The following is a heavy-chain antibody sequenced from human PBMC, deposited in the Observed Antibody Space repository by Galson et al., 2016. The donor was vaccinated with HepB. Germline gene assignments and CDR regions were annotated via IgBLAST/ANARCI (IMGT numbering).Heavy chain of an antibody. CDR2: IKSKTDGGTT. D-gene: IGHD3-10*01. CDR1: GLTFSSAW. CDR3: ATSPGYYATAPFDY. J-gene: IGHJ4*02. Sequence: SLRLSCAVSGLTFSSAWMDWVRQAPGKGLEWVGRIKSKTDGGTTDYAAPVKGRITISRDDSKSTLYLQMTSLRNEDTGIYYCATSPGYYATAPFDYWGQGTLVTVSS. V-gene: IGHV3-15*01.